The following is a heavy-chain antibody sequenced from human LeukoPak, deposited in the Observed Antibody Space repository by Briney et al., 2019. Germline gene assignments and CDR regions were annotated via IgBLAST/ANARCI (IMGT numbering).Heavy chain of an antibody. D-gene: IGHD3-3*01. J-gene: IGHJ4*02. CDR3: ASTIFGVVYYFDY. V-gene: IGHV4-39*01. CDR2: IYYSGST. CDR1: GGSISSSSYY. Sequence: SETLSLTCTVSGGSISSSSYYWGWIRQPPGKGLEWIGSIYYSGSTYYNPSLKSRVTISADTSKDQFSLKLSSVTAADTAVYYCASTIFGVVYYFDYWGQGTLVTVSS.